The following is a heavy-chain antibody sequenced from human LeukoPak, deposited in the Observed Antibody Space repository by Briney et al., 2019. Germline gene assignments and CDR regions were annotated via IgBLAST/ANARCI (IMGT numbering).Heavy chain of an antibody. V-gene: IGHV3-13*01. J-gene: IGHJ2*01. CDR1: GFTFSSYD. CDR2: IGTAGDT. CDR3: ARSGYGGKIGSPRFDL. Sequence: GGSLRLSCAASGFTFSSYDMHWVRQATGKGLEWVSAIGTAGDTYYPGSVKGRFTISRENAKNSLYLQMNSLRAGDTAVYYCARSGYGGKIGSPRFDLWGRGTLVTVSS. D-gene: IGHD4-23*01.